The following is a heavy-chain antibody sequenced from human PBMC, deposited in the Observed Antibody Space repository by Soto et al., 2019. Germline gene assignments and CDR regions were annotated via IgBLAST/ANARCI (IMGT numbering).Heavy chain of an antibody. CDR1: GGSFSSDSFI. CDR3: ARDHKWDGMDV. CDR2: INYSGTT. Sequence: QVQLQESGPGLVKPSQTLSLTCSVSGGSFSSDSFIWSGVRQFPGKGLGRIGYINYSGTTYYNPSLRSRITMSVDTSKNQFSLNLSSVTAADTAVYYCARDHKWDGMDVWGQGTTVTVSS. J-gene: IGHJ6*02. D-gene: IGHD1-26*01. V-gene: IGHV4-31*03.